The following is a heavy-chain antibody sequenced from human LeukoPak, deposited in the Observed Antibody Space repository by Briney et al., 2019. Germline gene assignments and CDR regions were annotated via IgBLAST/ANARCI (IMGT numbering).Heavy chain of an antibody. Sequence: GGSLRLSCAASGFTFSSYGMHWVRQAPGKGLEWVAVIWYDGSNKYYADSVKGRFTISRDNSKNTLYLQMNSLRAEDTAVYYCARAEGYYDSSGNDAFDIWGQGTMVTVSS. CDR2: IWYDGSNK. V-gene: IGHV3-33*01. CDR1: GFTFSSYG. D-gene: IGHD3-22*01. CDR3: ARAEGYYDSSGNDAFDI. J-gene: IGHJ3*02.